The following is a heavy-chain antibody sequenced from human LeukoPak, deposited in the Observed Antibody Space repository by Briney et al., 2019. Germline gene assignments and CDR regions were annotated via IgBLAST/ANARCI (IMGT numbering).Heavy chain of an antibody. CDR3: ARESYSSGWYTDNY. CDR1: GGTFSSYD. J-gene: IGHJ4*02. Sequence: SVKVSCKASGGTFSSYDISWVRQAPGQGLEWMGAIIPIFGTANYAQKFQGRVTITADESTSTAYMELSSLRSEDTAVYYCARESYSSGWYTDNYWGQGTLVTVSS. D-gene: IGHD6-19*01. CDR2: IIPIFGTA. V-gene: IGHV1-69*01.